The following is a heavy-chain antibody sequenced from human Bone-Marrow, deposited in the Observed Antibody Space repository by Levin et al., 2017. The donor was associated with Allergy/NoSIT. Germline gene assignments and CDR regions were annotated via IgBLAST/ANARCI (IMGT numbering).Heavy chain of an antibody. CDR2: IYYSGST. V-gene: IGHV4-30-4*01. CDR3: ARLDLAAAAIYYFDY. CDR1: GGSISSGDYY. D-gene: IGHD6-13*01. J-gene: IGHJ4*02. Sequence: SETLSLTCTVSGGSISSGDYYWSWIRQPPGKGLEWIGYIYYSGSTYYNPSLKSRVTISVDTSKNQFSLKLSSVTAADTAVYYCARLDLAAAAIYYFDYWGQGTLVTVSS.